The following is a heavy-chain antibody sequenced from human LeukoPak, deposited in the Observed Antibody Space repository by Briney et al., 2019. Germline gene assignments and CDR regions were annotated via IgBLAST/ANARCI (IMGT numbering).Heavy chain of an antibody. CDR1: GFTFSSYD. CDR3: AREAGGGFGDASDI. CDR2: IGTAGDT. Sequence: GGSLRLSCAASGFTFSSYDMHWVRQATGKGLEWVSAIGTAGDTYYPGSVKGRFTISRENAKNSLYLQMNSLRAGDTAVHYCAREAGGGFGDASDIWGQGTMVTVSS. J-gene: IGHJ3*02. D-gene: IGHD3-10*01. V-gene: IGHV3-13*01.